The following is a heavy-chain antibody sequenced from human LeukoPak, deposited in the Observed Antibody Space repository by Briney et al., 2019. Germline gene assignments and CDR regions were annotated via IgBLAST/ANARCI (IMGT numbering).Heavy chain of an antibody. J-gene: IGHJ4*02. CDR2: ISSSSSTK. CDR3: ARVWSMIREYVEY. V-gene: IGHV3-48*01. D-gene: IGHD3-10*01. Sequence: PGGSLRLSCAASGFTFITYTMIWVRQAPGKGLEWVSSISSSSSTKYYADSVKGRFTISRDNANNSLYLQVASLRAEDTAVYYCARVWSMIREYVEYWGQGTLVTVSS. CDR1: GFTFITYT.